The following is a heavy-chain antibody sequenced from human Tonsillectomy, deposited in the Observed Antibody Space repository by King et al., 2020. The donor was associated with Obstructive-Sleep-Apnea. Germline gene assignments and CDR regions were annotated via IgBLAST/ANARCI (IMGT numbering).Heavy chain of an antibody. D-gene: IGHD3-10*01. CDR3: ARANRGVYYFGMDV. J-gene: IGHJ6*02. Sequence: VQLQESGPGLVKPSETLSLTCTVSAGSISGYYWSCLRQPPGKGLEWIGYISYGGSTNYNPSLKSRVTLSLVTSKKHFSLKLTSVTAADTAVYYCARANRGVYYFGMDVWGQGTPVTVSS. V-gene: IGHV4-59*01. CDR2: ISYGGST. CDR1: AGSISGYY.